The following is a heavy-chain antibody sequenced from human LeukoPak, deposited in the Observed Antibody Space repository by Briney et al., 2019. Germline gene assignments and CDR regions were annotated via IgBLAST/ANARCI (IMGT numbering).Heavy chain of an antibody. D-gene: IGHD3-10*01. V-gene: IGHV4-34*01. CDR2: INHSGST. J-gene: IGHJ5*02. Sequence: PSETLSLTCAVYGGSFSGYYWSWIRQPPGKGLEWIGEINHSGSTNYNPSLKSRVTISVDTSKNQFSLKLSSVTAADTAVYYCAGSPYYSNWFDPWGQGTLVTVSS. CDR3: AGSPYYSNWFDP. CDR1: GGSFSGYY.